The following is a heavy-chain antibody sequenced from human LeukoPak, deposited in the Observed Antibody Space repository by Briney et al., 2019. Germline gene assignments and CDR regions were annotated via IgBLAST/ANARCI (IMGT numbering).Heavy chain of an antibody. V-gene: IGHV3-48*01. CDR3: AAVSNYYIDY. CDR2: ITSGGTTI. D-gene: IGHD4/OR15-4a*01. CDR1: GFIFSSYA. J-gene: IGHJ4*02. Sequence: GGSLRLSCAASGFIFSSYAMSWVRQAPGKGLEWVSYITSGGTTIYYADSVKGRFTISRDNAKNSLYLQMNSLRAEDTAVYYCAAVSNYYIDYWGQGTLVTVSS.